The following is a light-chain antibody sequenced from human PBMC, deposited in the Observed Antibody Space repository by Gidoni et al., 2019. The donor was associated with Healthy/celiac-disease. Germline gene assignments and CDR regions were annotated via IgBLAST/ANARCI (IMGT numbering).Light chain of an antibody. Sequence: QSALTQPASVSGSPGQSITIACTGTSSDVGSYNLVSWYQQHQGKDPKLMIYEGSKRPSGVSNRFSGSKSGNTASLTISWLQAEDEADYYCCSYAGSSAHVVFGGGTKLTVL. CDR1: SSDVGSYNL. CDR2: EGS. CDR3: CSYAGSSAHVV. J-gene: IGLJ2*01. V-gene: IGLV2-23*01.